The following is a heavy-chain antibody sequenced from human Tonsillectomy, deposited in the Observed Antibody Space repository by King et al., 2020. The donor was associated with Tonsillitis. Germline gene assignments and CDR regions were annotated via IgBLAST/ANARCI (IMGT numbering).Heavy chain of an antibody. J-gene: IGHJ4*02. V-gene: IGHV4-61*02. Sequence: VPLQESGPGLVKPSQTLSLMCTVSGGSINTGPYSWNWIRQPAGKGLEWIGRISTSGSTSSNPSLKSRVNIFVDTSRNQFSLKLSSVTAADTAVYYCAREDYGDFPYWGQGTLVTVSS. D-gene: IGHD4-17*01. CDR2: ISTSGST. CDR1: GGSINTGPYS. CDR3: AREDYGDFPY.